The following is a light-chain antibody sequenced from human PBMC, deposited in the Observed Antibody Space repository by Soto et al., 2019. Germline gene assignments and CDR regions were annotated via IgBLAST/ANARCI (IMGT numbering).Light chain of an antibody. V-gene: IGKV1-5*03. Sequence: DIQMTQSPSTLSASVGDRVTITCRASQSITTWLAWYQQKPGKAPKLLIYKATNLQSGVPSRFSGSGSGTEFSLTISSLEPEDFAMYYCQQYNDYQYTFGQGTKLEIK. CDR3: QQYNDYQYT. CDR2: KAT. CDR1: QSITTW. J-gene: IGKJ2*01.